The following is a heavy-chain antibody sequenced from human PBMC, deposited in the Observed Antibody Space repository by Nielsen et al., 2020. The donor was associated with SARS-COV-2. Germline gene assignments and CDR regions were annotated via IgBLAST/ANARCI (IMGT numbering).Heavy chain of an antibody. Sequence: SETLSLTCTVSGGSISSGVYYWSWIRQLPGKGLEWIGTIYYRGSTYYNPSFKSRVTISVDTSKNQFSLKVNSVTAADTAVYYCVRIDMATISVDYWGRGTLVTVSS. D-gene: IGHD5-24*01. J-gene: IGHJ4*02. V-gene: IGHV4-39*07. CDR3: VRIDMATISVDY. CDR1: GGSISSGVYY. CDR2: IYYRGST.